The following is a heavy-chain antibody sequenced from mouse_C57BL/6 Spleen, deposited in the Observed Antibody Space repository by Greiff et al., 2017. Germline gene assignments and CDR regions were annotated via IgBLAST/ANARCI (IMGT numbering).Heavy chain of an antibody. V-gene: IGHV1-82*01. CDR2: IYPGDGDT. CDR3: ARGGDLGRYFDN. D-gene: IGHD4-1*01. Sequence: VQLQQSGPELVKPGASVKISCKASGYAFSSSWMNWVKQRPGKGLEWIGRIYPGDGDTNYNGKFKGKATLTADKSSSTAYMQLSSLTSEDSAVYFCARGGDLGRYFDNWGQGTTLTVSS. J-gene: IGHJ2*01. CDR1: GYAFSSSW.